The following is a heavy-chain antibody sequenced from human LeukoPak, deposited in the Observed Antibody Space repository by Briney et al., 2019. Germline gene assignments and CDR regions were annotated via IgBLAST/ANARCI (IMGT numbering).Heavy chain of an antibody. Sequence: ASVKVSCKASGYTFTGYYMHWVRQAPGQGLEWMGWINPNSGGTNYAQKFQGRVTMTRDTSISTAYMELSRLRSDDTAVYYCARVNQGTKYSGSYFDNWFDPWGQGTLVTVSS. CDR3: ARVNQGTKYSGSYFDNWFDP. J-gene: IGHJ5*02. CDR2: INPNSGGT. D-gene: IGHD1-26*01. V-gene: IGHV1-2*02. CDR1: GYTFTGYY.